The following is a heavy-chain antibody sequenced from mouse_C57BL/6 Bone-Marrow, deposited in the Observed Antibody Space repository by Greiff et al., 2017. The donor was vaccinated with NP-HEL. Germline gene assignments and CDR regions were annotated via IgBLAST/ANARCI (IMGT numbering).Heavy chain of an antibody. D-gene: IGHD2-4*01. V-gene: IGHV5-4*01. J-gene: IGHJ4*01. CDR1: GFTFSSYA. CDR2: ISDGGSYT. CDR3: ARDRIYYDYLYAMGY. Sequence: DVMLVESGGGLVKPGGSLKLSCAASGFTFSSYAMSWVRQTPEKRLEWVATISDGGSYTYYPDNVKGRFTISRDNAKNNLYLQMSHLKSEDTAMYYCARDRIYYDYLYAMGYWGQGTSVTVSS.